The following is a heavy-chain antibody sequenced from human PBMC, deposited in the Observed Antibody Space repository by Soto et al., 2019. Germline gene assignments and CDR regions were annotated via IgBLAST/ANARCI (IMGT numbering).Heavy chain of an antibody. CDR1: GLIPTISE. V-gene: IGHV3-23*01. CDR3: VKESFLMDF. CDR2: ITGSGGRK. Sequence: AGGSLILSSAASGLIPTISEMSLVLQAPGKGVEWISTITGSGGRKYYADSVKGRFTISRENSKKTLFLQMNSLRPEDSAIYFYVKESFLMDFWGQGTTVTVSS. J-gene: IGHJ6*02.